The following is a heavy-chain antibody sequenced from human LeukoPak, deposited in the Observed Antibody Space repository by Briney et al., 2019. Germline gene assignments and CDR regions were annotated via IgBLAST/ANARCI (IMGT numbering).Heavy chain of an antibody. CDR3: ARAYCSGGSCSSLGGDYYYYYMDV. D-gene: IGHD2-15*01. V-gene: IGHV3-20*04. Sequence: GGSLRLSCAASGFTFDDYGMSWVRQAPGKGLEWVSGINWNGGSTGYADSVKGRFTISRDNAKSSLYLQMNSLRAEDTALYYCARAYCSGGSCSSLGGDYYYYYMDVWGKGTTVTVSS. CDR1: GFTFDDYG. CDR2: INWNGGST. J-gene: IGHJ6*03.